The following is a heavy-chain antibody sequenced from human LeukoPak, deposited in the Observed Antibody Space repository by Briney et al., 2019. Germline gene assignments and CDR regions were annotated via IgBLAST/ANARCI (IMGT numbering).Heavy chain of an antibody. CDR2: IYHSGST. Sequence: KPSETLSLTCAVYGGSFSGYFWEWIRQPPGKGLEWIGYIYHSGSTYYNPSLKSRVTISVDRSKNQFSLKLSSVTAADTAVYYCARALIAYYDSSGYYFDYWGQGTLVTVSS. CDR1: GGSFSGYF. CDR3: ARALIAYYDSSGYYFDY. D-gene: IGHD3-22*01. J-gene: IGHJ4*02. V-gene: IGHV4-34*01.